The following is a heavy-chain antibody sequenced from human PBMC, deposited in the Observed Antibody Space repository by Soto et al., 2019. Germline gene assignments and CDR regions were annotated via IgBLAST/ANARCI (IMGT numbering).Heavy chain of an antibody. J-gene: IGHJ6*02. CDR1: GGSISRSNW. CDR2: IYHSGST. Sequence: QVQLQESGPGLVKPSGTLSLTCVVSGGSISRSNWWSWVRQPPGKGLEWIGEIYHSGSTNYNPSPKSRVTISVDKSKHQFSLKLSSVTAADTAVYYCARSEMAAYYYYGMDVWGQGTTVTVSS. V-gene: IGHV4-4*02. CDR3: ARSEMAAYYYYGMDV. D-gene: IGHD6-19*01.